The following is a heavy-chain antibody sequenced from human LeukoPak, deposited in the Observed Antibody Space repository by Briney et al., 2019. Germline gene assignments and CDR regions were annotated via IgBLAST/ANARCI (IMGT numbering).Heavy chain of an antibody. V-gene: IGHV3-7*01. CDR3: ARGKAFDI. J-gene: IGHJ3*02. CDR1: GFTFSSYA. Sequence: GRSLRLSCAASGFTFSSYAMHWVRQVPGKGLEWVANIKQDESEKYYVDSVKGRFTISRDNAKNSLYLQLNSLRAEDTAVYYCARGKAFDIWGQGTMVTVSS. CDR2: IKQDESEK.